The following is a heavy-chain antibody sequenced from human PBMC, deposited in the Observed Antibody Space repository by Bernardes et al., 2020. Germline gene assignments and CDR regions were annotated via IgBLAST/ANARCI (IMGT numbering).Heavy chain of an antibody. Sequence: GGSLRLSCAASGFTFSSYGMHWVRQAPGKGLEWVAVIWYDGSNKYYADSVKGRFTISRDNSKNTLYLQMNSLRAEDTAVYYCARGHYDYIWGSYQGNYYFDYWGQGTLVTVSS. V-gene: IGHV3-33*01. D-gene: IGHD3-16*02. CDR2: IWYDGSNK. J-gene: IGHJ4*02. CDR1: GFTFSSYG. CDR3: ARGHYDYIWGSYQGNYYFDY.